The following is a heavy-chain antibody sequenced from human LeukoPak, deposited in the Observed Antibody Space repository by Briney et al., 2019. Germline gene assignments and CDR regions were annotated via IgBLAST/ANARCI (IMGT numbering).Heavy chain of an antibody. J-gene: IGHJ4*02. V-gene: IGHV3-30*04. CDR3: ATADTGNSYANDY. Sequence: PGGSLRLSCAASGFTFSSYAMHWVRQAPGKGLEWVAVISYDGSNKYYADSVKGRFTISRDNSKNTLYLQTNSLRAEDTAVYYCATADTGNSYANDYWGQGTLVTVSS. CDR2: ISYDGSNK. D-gene: IGHD5-18*01. CDR1: GFTFSSYA.